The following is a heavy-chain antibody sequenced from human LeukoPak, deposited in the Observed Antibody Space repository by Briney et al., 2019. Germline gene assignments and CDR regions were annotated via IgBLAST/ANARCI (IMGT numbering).Heavy chain of an antibody. V-gene: IGHV4-34*01. D-gene: IGHD2-15*01. J-gene: IGHJ3*02. CDR2: INHSGST. CDR3: ARGLGIVVVVAAFDI. CDR1: GGSFSGYY. Sequence: SETLSLTCAVYGGSFSGYYWSWIRQPPGKGLEWIGEINHSGSTNYNPSLKSRVTISVDTSKNQFSLKLSSVTAADTAVYYCARGLGIVVVVAAFDIWGQGTMVTVSS.